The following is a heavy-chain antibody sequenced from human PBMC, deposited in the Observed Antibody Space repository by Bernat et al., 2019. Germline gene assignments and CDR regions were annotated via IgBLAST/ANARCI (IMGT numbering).Heavy chain of an antibody. V-gene: IGHV1-69*02. CDR3: ATGESRFASGIDN. Sequence: QVQLVQSGAEVKKPGSSVKVSCKASGGNFRASTITWVRQAPGQGLQWMGRTIPKVGNRNYPQSFQGRVTITADASSTTSYMELKNLRPEDTAIYYCATGESRFASGIDNWGQGTLVTVSS. J-gene: IGHJ4*02. CDR2: TIPKVGNR. CDR1: GGNFRAST. D-gene: IGHD3-10*01.